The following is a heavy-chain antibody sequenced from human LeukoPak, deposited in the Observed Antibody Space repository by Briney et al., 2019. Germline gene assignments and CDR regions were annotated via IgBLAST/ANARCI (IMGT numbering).Heavy chain of an antibody. CDR2: INHSGST. V-gene: IGHV4-34*01. CDR3: ARHPRLYCSSTSCYSDY. CDR1: GGSFSGYY. Sequence: SETLSLTCAVYGGSFSGYYWSWIRQPPGKGLEWIGEINHSGSTNYNPSLKSRVTISVDTSKNQFSLKLSSVTDADTAVYYCARHPRLYCSSTSCYSDYWGQGTLVTVSS. D-gene: IGHD2-2*01. J-gene: IGHJ4*02.